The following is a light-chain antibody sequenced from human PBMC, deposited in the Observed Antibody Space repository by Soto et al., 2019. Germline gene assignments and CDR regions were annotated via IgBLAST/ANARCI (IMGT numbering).Light chain of an antibody. J-gene: IGLJ3*02. CDR1: SGHSSYA. V-gene: IGLV4-69*01. Sequence: QPVLTQSPSASASLGASVKLTCTLSSGHSSYAIAWHQQQPEKGPRYLMKLNSDDSHSKGDGIPDRFSGSSSGAERCLTISSLQSEDEADYYCQTWGTGIRVFGGGTKLTVL. CDR2: LNSDDSH. CDR3: QTWGTGIRV.